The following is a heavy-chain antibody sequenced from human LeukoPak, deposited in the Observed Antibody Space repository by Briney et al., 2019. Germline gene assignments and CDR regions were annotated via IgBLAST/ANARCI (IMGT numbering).Heavy chain of an antibody. J-gene: IGHJ6*03. D-gene: IGHD2-2*01. CDR3: ARQVVVVPAAARTPYYYMDV. CDR2: IYYSGST. V-gene: IGHV4-59*08. CDR1: GGSISSYY. Sequence: SETLSLTCTVSGGSISSYYWSWIRQPPGKGLEWIGYIYYSGSTNYNPSLKSRVTISLDTSKNQFSLKLSSVTAADTAVYYCARQVVVVPAAARTPYYYMDVWGKGTTVTVSS.